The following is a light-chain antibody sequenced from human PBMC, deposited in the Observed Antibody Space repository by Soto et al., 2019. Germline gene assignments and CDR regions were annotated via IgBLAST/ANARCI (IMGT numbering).Light chain of an antibody. CDR3: AAWDDSLSGHYV. Sequence: SALTQPPSASGTPGQRVTISCSGSTSNIGTNYVYWYHQLPGTAPKLLISRNNQRPSGVPDRFSGSKSGTSASLAISGLRSEDEGDYYCAAWDDSLSGHYVFGTGTKGTVL. CDR1: TSNIGTNY. J-gene: IGLJ1*01. V-gene: IGLV1-47*01. CDR2: RNN.